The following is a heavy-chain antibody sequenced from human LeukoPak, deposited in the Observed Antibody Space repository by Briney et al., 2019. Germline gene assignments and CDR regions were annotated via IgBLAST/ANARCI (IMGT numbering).Heavy chain of an antibody. Sequence: VASVKVSCKASGYTFTGYYMHWVRQAPGQGLEWMGWINPNSGGANYAQKLQGRVTMTTDTSTSTAYMELRSLRSDDTAVYYCARGENFCSGGSCYPEYFDYWGQGTLVTVSS. J-gene: IGHJ4*02. V-gene: IGHV1-2*02. CDR3: ARGENFCSGGSCYPEYFDY. CDR1: GYTFTGYY. D-gene: IGHD2-15*01. CDR2: INPNSGGA.